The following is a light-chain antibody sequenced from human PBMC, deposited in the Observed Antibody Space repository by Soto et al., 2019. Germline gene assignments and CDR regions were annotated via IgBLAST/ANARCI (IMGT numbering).Light chain of an antibody. CDR1: SSDGGGYNY. CDR3: SSYAGSNNYV. CDR2: EVS. J-gene: IGLJ1*01. Sequence: QSVLTQPPSGSGSPGQSVTISCTGTSSDGGGYNYVSWYQQHPGKAPKLMSYEVSKRPSGVPDRFSDSKSGNTASLTVSGLQAEDEADYYCSSYAGSNNYVFGTGTKVTV. V-gene: IGLV2-8*01.